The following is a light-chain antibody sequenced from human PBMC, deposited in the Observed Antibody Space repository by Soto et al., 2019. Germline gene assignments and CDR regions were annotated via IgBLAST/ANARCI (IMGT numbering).Light chain of an antibody. Sequence: ETMMTQSPDTLSVSLWERATLSCRASQSLRSSLAWYQQKPGQAPRLLIYDASNRATGIPARFSGGGSGTDFTLTISSLEPEDFAVYYCQQRSDWPWTFGQGTKVDIK. CDR2: DAS. V-gene: IGKV3-11*01. CDR1: QSLRSS. J-gene: IGKJ1*01. CDR3: QQRSDWPWT.